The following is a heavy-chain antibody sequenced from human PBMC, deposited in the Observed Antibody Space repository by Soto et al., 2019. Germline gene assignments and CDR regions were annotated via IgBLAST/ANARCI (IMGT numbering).Heavy chain of an antibody. CDR2: IMPIFGRP. V-gene: IGHV1-69*12. D-gene: IGHD3-16*01. CDR3: ATWLRTGGLGDYDCGMDV. Sequence: QVQLVQSGAEVKKPGSSMKVSCKASGGIFSDLAFSWVRQAPGQGPEWMGGIMPIFGRPDYAQKFRGRVTMAADESTSTAYVERRSRTSEDTAVYYCATWLRTGGLGDYDCGMDVWGQGTTVTVSS. CDR1: GGIFSDLA. J-gene: IGHJ6*02.